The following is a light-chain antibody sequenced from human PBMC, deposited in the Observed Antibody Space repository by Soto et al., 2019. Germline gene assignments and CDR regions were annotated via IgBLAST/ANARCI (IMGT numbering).Light chain of an antibody. CDR3: SAWDDSLNGVV. CDR2: TNN. CDR1: SSNIGSNS. Sequence: QPVLTQPPSASGTPGQRVTISCSGSSSNIGSNSVNWYQQLPGTAPKLLIYTNNQRPSGVPDRFSGSKSGTSASLAISEPQSEDGADYYCSAWDDSLNGVVFGGGTKVTVL. V-gene: IGLV1-44*01. J-gene: IGLJ2*01.